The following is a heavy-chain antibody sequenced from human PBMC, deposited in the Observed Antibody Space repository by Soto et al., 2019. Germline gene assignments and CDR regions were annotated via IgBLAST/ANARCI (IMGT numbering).Heavy chain of an antibody. D-gene: IGHD6-13*01. V-gene: IGHV3-23*01. CDR2: LTTTSGRP. J-gene: IGHJ2*01. CDR1: GFPFNTKS. CDR3: AKDLRGPEAGTWYLDL. Sequence: VQLLESGGGLVQPGGSLRLSCTASGFPFNTKSMTWVRQAPGKGLEWVSALTTTSGRPYYADSVKGRFTISRDNSKNTLYLQMNNLGAEDTAFYYCAKDLRGPEAGTWYLDLWGRGTRVTVSS.